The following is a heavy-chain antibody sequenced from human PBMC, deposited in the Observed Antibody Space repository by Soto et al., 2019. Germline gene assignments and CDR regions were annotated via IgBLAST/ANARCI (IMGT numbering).Heavy chain of an antibody. V-gene: IGHV1-69*06. CDR3: ARVKNIVLMTSYYGMDV. CDR2: IIPIFGTA. D-gene: IGHD2-8*01. CDR1: GGPFSSYA. J-gene: IGHJ6*02. Sequence: SVKVSCKASGGPFSSYAISWVRQAPGQGLEWMGGIIPIFGTANYAQKFQGRVTITADKSTSTAYMELSSLRSEDTAVYYCARVKNIVLMTSYYGMDVWGQGTTVTVSS.